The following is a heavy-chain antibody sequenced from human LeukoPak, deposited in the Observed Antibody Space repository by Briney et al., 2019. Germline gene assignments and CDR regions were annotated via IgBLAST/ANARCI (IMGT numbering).Heavy chain of an antibody. Sequence: SETLSLTCTVSGVSTTNGIYYWAWIRQSPGKGLEWIGSVHNVGSTYYNLSLRSRVTMSIDTSKNQFSLRLNSMTAADTAVYYCARHAEYNSGWHFYLDHWGQGILVTVSS. CDR1: GVSTTNGIYY. CDR2: VHNVGST. CDR3: ARHAEYNSGWHFYLDH. V-gene: IGHV4-39*01. J-gene: IGHJ4*02. D-gene: IGHD6-19*01.